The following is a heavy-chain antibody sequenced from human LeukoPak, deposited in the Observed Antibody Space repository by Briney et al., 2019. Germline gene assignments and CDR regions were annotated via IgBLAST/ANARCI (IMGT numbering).Heavy chain of an antibody. V-gene: IGHV1-69*01. Sequence: SVKVSCKASGGTFSSYAISWVRQAPGQGLEWMGGIIPIFGTANYAQKFQGRVTITADESTSTAYMELSSLRSEDTAVYYCAREYNDILTGYYPHLDYWGQGTLVTVSS. J-gene: IGHJ4*02. CDR2: IIPIFGTA. CDR3: AREYNDILTGYYPHLDY. CDR1: GGTFSSYA. D-gene: IGHD3-9*01.